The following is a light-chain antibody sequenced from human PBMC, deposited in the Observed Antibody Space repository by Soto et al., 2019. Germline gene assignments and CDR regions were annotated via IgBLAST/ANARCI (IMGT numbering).Light chain of an antibody. CDR2: EVT. Sequence: QSVLSQPASVSGYPGQTITISCTGTSTDVGGYNAVSWYQHHPGKAPELIIYEVTHGPSGVSDRFSDSKTGNTDSLTISGLQAEDAADYYCNSFRVSHLYVFGTGTKVTVL. CDR1: STDVGGYNA. J-gene: IGLJ1*01. CDR3: NSFRVSHLYV. V-gene: IGLV2-14*01.